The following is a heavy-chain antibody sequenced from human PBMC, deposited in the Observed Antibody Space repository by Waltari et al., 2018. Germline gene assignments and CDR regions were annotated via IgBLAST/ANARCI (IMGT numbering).Heavy chain of an antibody. CDR1: GASVTSDKSH. J-gene: IGHJ5*02. CDR3: ATSPSSSWYWIDP. Sequence: QVQLQESGPGLVQPSQTLSLTCTVSGASVTSDKSHWTWIRQPAGKGLEWLGRVSNTGFTNYNASRQSRVTISRDTSTNQFSLNLKSVTAADTAVYYCATSPSSSWYWIDPWGQGTLVTVSS. CDR2: VSNTGFT. D-gene: IGHD6-13*01. V-gene: IGHV4-61*02.